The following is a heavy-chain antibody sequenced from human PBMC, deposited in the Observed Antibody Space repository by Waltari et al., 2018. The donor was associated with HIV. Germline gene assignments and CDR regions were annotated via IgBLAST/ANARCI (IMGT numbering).Heavy chain of an antibody. J-gene: IGHJ4*02. CDR1: GGSVGSGVYC. CDR2: IYHRGST. D-gene: IGHD5-12*01. V-gene: IGHV4-61*08. Sequence: QVQLQESGPGLVKPSETLSLTCSVSGGSVGSGVYCWNWLRQLPGKGLEGIGKIYHRGSTKDTPSIRNRVSIAVKTARNQFSLGLKSVTAADTALYFWARDLRDGYNGGNAFWGQGIQVIVSS. CDR3: ARDLRDGYNGGNAF.